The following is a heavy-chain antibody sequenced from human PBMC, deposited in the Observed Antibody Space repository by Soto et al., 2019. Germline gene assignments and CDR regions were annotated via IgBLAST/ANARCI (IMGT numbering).Heavy chain of an antibody. CDR1: GFTFSSYG. CDR2: ISYDGSNK. CDR3: AKDRVAVEPLEIDY. Sequence: PGGSLRLSCAASGFTFSSYGMHWVRQAPGKGLEWVAVISYDGSNKYYADSVKGRFTISRDNSKNTLYLQMNSLRAEDTAVYYCAKDRVAVEPLEIDYWGQGTLVTVSS. D-gene: IGHD6-19*01. J-gene: IGHJ4*02. V-gene: IGHV3-30*18.